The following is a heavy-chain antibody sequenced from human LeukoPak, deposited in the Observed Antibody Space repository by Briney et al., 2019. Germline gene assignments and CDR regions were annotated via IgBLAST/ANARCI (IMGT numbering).Heavy chain of an antibody. J-gene: IGHJ4*02. CDR1: GGTFSSYA. V-gene: IGHV1-69*05. D-gene: IGHD3-10*01. CDR3: SRDLGYYYGSGSYSLYY. CDR2: IIPIFGTA. Sequence: SVKVSCKASGGTFSSYAISWVRQAPGQGLEWMGGIIPIFGTANSTQKFPGRVTITTDESTSTAYMELSRLRSEDTAVYYCSRDLGYYYGSGSYSLYYWGQGTLVTVSS.